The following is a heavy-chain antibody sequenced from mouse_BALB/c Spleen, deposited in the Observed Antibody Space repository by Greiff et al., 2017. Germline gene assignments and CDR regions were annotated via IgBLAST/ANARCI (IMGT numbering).Heavy chain of an antibody. J-gene: IGHJ4*01. CDR2: IWAGGST. CDR1: GFSLTSYG. CDR3: ARDEGPYYAMDY. V-gene: IGHV2-9*02. Sequence: VKLVESGPGLVAPSQSLSITCTVSGFSLTSYGVHWVRQPPGKGLEWLGVIWAGGSTNYNSALMSRLSISKDNSKGQVFLKMNSLQTDDTAMYYCARDEGPYYAMDYWGQGTSVTVSA.